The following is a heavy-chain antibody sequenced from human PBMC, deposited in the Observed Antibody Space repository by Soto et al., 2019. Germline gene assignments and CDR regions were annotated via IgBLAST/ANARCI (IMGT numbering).Heavy chain of an antibody. D-gene: IGHD5-18*01. J-gene: IGHJ4*01. Sequence: SETLSLTCTVSGDSIRNYYWSWIRQPPGKGLEYIGYIFYSGSTNYNPSLKSRVAISVGTSRNQFALKLRSVTAADTATYYCARLKRGYSYGSIIDFWGRGTLVTVSS. V-gene: IGHV4-59*01. CDR2: IFYSGST. CDR1: GDSIRNYY. CDR3: ARLKRGYSYGSIIDF.